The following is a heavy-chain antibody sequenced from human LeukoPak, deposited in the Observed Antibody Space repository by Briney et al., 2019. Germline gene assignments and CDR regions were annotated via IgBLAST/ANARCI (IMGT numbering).Heavy chain of an antibody. Sequence: SVKVSCKSSGGTFSSYAISWVRQAPAQGLEWMGRIIPILGIANYAQKIQGRVTITADKSTSTAYMELSSLRYEDTAVYYCEREWWYYDSGGYYWPYYFDYWGQGTLVTVSS. J-gene: IGHJ4*02. CDR1: GGTFSSYA. V-gene: IGHV1-69*04. D-gene: IGHD3-22*01. CDR3: EREWWYYDSGGYYWPYYFDY. CDR2: IIPILGIA.